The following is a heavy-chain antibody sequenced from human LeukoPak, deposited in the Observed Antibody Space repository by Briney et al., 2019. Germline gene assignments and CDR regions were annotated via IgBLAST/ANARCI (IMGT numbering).Heavy chain of an antibody. V-gene: IGHV4-39*01. CDR1: GGSISSSSYY. Sequence: SETLSLTCTVSGGSISSSSYYWGWIRQPPGKGLEWIGSIYYSGSTYYNPSLKSRVTISVDTSKNQFSLKLSSVTAADTAVYYCASRAIPVAGTKGGKPFDYWGQGTLVTVSS. J-gene: IGHJ4*02. CDR3: ASRAIPVAGTKGGKPFDY. CDR2: IYYSGST. D-gene: IGHD6-19*01.